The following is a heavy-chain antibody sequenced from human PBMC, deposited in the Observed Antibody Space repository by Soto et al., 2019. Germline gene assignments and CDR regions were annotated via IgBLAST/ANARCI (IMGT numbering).Heavy chain of an antibody. CDR3: ARSDYDSSGYYSRGPMDFDF. CDR2: IYYSGST. Sequence: SETLSLTCTVSGGSISSYYWSWIRQHPRKGLEWIGYIYYSGSTNYNPSLKSRVTISVDTSKNQFSLKLSSVTAADTAVYYCARSDYDSSGYYSRGPMDFDFWCQGTLVTVS. D-gene: IGHD3-22*01. V-gene: IGHV4-59*01. J-gene: IGHJ4*02. CDR1: GGSISSYY.